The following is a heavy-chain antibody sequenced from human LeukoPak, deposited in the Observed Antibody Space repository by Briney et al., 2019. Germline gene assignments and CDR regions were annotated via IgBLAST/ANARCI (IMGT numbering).Heavy chain of an antibody. J-gene: IGHJ4*02. CDR2: INHSGST. D-gene: IGHD3-22*01. Sequence: SETLSLTCAVYGGSFSGYYWSWIRQPPGKGLEWIGEINHSGSTNYNPSLKSRVTISVDTSKNQFSLKLRSVTAADTAVYYCARHKVYDTSGSPYDYWGQGTLVTVSS. CDR3: ARHKVYDTSGSPYDY. CDR1: GGSFSGYY. V-gene: IGHV4-34*01.